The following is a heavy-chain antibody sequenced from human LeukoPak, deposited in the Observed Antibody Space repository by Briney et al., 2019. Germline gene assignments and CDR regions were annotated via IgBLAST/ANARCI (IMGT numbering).Heavy chain of an antibody. CDR2: ISGSGGST. V-gene: IGHV3-23*01. CDR1: GFTFSSYA. J-gene: IGHJ4*02. D-gene: IGHD3-22*01. Sequence: GSLRLSCAASGFTFSSYAMSWVRQAPGKGLEWVSAISGSGGSTYYADSVKGRFTISRDNSKNTLSLQMNSLRADDTAVYYCAKGGPLSITMIRGVDFDYWGQGTLVTVSS. CDR3: AKGGPLSITMIRGVDFDY.